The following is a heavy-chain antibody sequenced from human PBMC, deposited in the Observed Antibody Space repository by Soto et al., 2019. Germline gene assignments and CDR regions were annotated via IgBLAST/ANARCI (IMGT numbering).Heavy chain of an antibody. CDR1: GVTFTSSA. Sequence: SVKVSCKACGVTFTSSAMQWVRQARGQRLEWIGWIVVGSGNTNYAQKLQGRVTMITDTSTSTAYMELRSLRSDDTAVYYCASHGVEQLVWFDPWGQGTLVTVSS. CDR3: ASHGVEQLVWFDP. J-gene: IGHJ5*02. V-gene: IGHV1-58*02. CDR2: IVVGSGNT. D-gene: IGHD6-6*01.